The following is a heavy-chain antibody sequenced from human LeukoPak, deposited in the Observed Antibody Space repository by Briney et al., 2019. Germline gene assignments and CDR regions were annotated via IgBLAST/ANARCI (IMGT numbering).Heavy chain of an antibody. CDR3: ARGPRVYCSGGSCYEFDY. J-gene: IGHJ4*02. V-gene: IGHV4-59*01. CDR1: GGSFSSYY. D-gene: IGHD2-15*01. Sequence: SGTLSLTCTVSGGSFSSYYWSWIRQPPGKGLEWIGYIYYSGSTNYNPSLKSRVTISVDTSKNQFSLKLSSVTAADTAVYYCARGPRVYCSGGSCYEFDYWGQGTLVTVSS. CDR2: IYYSGST.